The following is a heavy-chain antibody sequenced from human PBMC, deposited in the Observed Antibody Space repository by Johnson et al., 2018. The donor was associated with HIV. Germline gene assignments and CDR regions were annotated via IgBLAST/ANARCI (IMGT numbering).Heavy chain of an antibody. CDR3: ARDRKSGSYGVDAFDI. D-gene: IGHD1-26*01. J-gene: IGHJ3*02. CDR1: GFTFSDYY. V-gene: IGHV3-11*04. CDR2: ISSSGSTI. Sequence: QVQLVESGGGLVKPGGSLRLSCAASGFTFSDYYMSWIRQAPGKGLEWVSYISSSGSTIYYADSVKGRFHISRDNAKNSLYLQMNSLRAEETAVYYCARDRKSGSYGVDAFDIRGQGTMVTVSS.